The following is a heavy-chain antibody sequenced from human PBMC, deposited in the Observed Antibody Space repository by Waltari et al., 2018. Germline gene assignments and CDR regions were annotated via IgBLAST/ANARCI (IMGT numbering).Heavy chain of an antibody. D-gene: IGHD2-2*01. CDR1: GFSLSTSGMC. V-gene: IGHV2-70*15. J-gene: IGHJ6*02. Sequence: QVTLRESGPALVKPTQTLTLTCTFSGFSLSTSGMCVSWILQPPGKALEWLARIDWYDDKYYSTYLKTRLTISKDTSKNQVVLTMTNMAPVDTATYYWARLIVVVPAATSYYYYGMDVWGQGTTVTVSS. CDR2: IDWYDDK. CDR3: ARLIVVVPAATSYYYYGMDV.